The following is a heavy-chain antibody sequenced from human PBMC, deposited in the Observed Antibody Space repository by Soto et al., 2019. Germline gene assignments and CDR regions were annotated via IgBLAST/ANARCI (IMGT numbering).Heavy chain of an antibody. CDR3: ARGYYDFWSGYSLYYYYYYGMDG. D-gene: IGHD3-3*01. Sequence: ASVKVSCKASGYTFTGYYMHWVRQAPGQGLEWMGWINPNSGGTNYAQKFQGWVTMTRDTSISTAYMELSRLRSDDTAVYYCARGYYDFWSGYSLYYYYYYGMDGWGQGTTVTVAS. J-gene: IGHJ6*02. V-gene: IGHV1-2*04. CDR1: GYTFTGYY. CDR2: INPNSGGT.